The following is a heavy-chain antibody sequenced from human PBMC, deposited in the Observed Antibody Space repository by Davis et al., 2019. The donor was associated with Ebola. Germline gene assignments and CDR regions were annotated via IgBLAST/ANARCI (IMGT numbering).Heavy chain of an antibody. CDR3: ARQGLYSGYIRLYYFDY. Sequence: PSETLSLTCTVSGGSISSYYWSWIRQPPGKGLEWIGYIYYSGSTNYNPSLKSRVTISVDTSKNQFSLKLSSVTAADTAVYYCARQGLYSGYIRLYYFDYWGQGTLVTVSS. D-gene: IGHD5-12*01. V-gene: IGHV4-59*01. J-gene: IGHJ4*02. CDR2: IYYSGST. CDR1: GGSISSYY.